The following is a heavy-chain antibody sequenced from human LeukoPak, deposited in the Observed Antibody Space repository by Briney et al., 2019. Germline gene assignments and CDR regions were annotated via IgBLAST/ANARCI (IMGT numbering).Heavy chain of an antibody. CDR2: IYHSGST. V-gene: IGHV4-4*02. Sequence: KPSETLSLTRAGSGGSLSSSNWWGWVRPPPGKGLGWVGEIYHSGSTNYNPSLKSRVTISVDKSKNQFSLKLSSVTAADTAVYYCARHGTSSGWLSECDYWGQGTLVTVSS. J-gene: IGHJ4*02. CDR1: GGSLSSSNW. CDR3: ARHGTSSGWLSECDY. D-gene: IGHD6-19*01.